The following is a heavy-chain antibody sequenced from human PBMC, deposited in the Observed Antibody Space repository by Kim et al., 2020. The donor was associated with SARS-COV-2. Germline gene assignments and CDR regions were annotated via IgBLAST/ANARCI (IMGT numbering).Heavy chain of an antibody. D-gene: IGHD3-9*01. CDR2: IRSKAYGGTT. V-gene: IGHV3-49*04. Sequence: GGSLRLSCTASGFTFGDYAMSWVRQAPGKGLEWVGFIRSKAYGGTTEYAASVKGRFTISRDDSKSIAYLKMNSLKTEDKAVYYCTRAAPHFDWTPYYFDYWGQGTLVTVSS. CDR1: GFTFGDYA. CDR3: TRAAPHFDWTPYYFDY. J-gene: IGHJ4*02.